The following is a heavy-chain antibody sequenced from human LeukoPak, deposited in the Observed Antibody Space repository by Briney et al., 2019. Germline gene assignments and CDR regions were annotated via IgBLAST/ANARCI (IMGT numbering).Heavy chain of an antibody. J-gene: IGHJ5*02. Sequence: GGSLRLSCAASGFTFSSYGMHWVRQAPGKGLEWVAVISYDGSNKYYADSVKGRFTISRDNSKNTLYLQMNSLRAEDTAVYYCAKTDYGDFPWGQGTLVTVSS. CDR3: AKTDYGDFP. D-gene: IGHD4-17*01. CDR2: ISYDGSNK. V-gene: IGHV3-30*18. CDR1: GFTFSSYG.